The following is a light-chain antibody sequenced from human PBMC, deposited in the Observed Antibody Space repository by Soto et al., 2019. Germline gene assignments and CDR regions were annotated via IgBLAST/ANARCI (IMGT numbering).Light chain of an antibody. Sequence: IVXTQSPGTLSLSPGERATLSCRASQSVSSHLAWYQQKPGQAPRLLIYGASGRATGIPDRFSGSGSGTDFTLTISRLEPEDFAVYYCQQYVSSPLTFGGGTKVDIK. CDR2: GAS. V-gene: IGKV3-20*01. J-gene: IGKJ4*01. CDR3: QQYVSSPLT. CDR1: QSVSSH.